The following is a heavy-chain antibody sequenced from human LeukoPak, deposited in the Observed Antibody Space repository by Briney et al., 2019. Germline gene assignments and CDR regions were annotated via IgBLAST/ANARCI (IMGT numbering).Heavy chain of an antibody. CDR2: IYYSGST. CDR3: ARVLVRGGAAYYFDY. CDR1: GGSISSGDYY. D-gene: IGHD3-10*01. Sequence: SETLSLTCTVSGGSISSGDYYWSWIRQPPGKGLEWIVYIYYSGSTYYNPSLKSRVTISVDTSKNQFSLKLSSVTAADTAVYYCARVLVRGGAAYYFDYWGQGTLVTVSS. J-gene: IGHJ4*02. V-gene: IGHV4-30-4*01.